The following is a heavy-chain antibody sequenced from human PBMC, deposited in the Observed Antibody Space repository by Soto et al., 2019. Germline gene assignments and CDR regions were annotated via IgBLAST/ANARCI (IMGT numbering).Heavy chain of an antibody. CDR3: ARGGIQLWPIDY. V-gene: IGHV4-59*01. D-gene: IGHD5-18*01. CDR2: IYYSGST. Sequence: SETLSLTCTVSGGSISSYYWSWIRQPPGKGLEWIGYIYYSGSTNYNPSLKSRVTISVDTSKNQFSLKLSSVTAADTAVYYCARGGIQLWPIDYWGQGTLVTVSS. CDR1: GGSISSYY. J-gene: IGHJ4*02.